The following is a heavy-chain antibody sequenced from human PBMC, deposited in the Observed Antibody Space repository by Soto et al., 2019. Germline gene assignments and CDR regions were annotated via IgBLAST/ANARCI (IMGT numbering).Heavy chain of an antibody. J-gene: IGHJ4*02. CDR2: MSYDGRDK. Sequence: QVHLVESGGGVVQPGRSLRLSCEASGFMFTGYAMHWVRQAPGKGLEWVAVMSYDGRDKFYRASVKGRVTISRAISKDTLFLAMTSLRPEDTALYICARGRALAARPQDLDYWGQGPVVTVSS. V-gene: IGHV3-30*04. D-gene: IGHD6-6*01. CDR3: ARGRALAARPQDLDY. CDR1: GFMFTGYA.